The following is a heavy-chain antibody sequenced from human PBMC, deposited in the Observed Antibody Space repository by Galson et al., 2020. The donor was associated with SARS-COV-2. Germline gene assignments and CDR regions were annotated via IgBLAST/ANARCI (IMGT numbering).Heavy chain of an antibody. D-gene: IGHD4-17*01. Sequence: SQTLSLTCSVSDVSMTSYYWSWIRQPPGKGLEWIGYISYSGSTNYNPSLRSRVTILVDLSKNQFSLKLSSVTAADTAVYYCARDPAPLYGDNYYYGMDVWGRGTTVTVSS. CDR2: ISYSGST. CDR3: ARDPAPLYGDNYYYGMDV. V-gene: IGHV4-59*01. CDR1: DVSMTSYY. J-gene: IGHJ6*02.